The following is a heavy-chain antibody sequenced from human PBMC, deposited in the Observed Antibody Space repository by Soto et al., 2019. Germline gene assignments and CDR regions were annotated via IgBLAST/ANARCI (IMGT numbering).Heavy chain of an antibody. J-gene: IGHJ5*02. CDR2: IYYSGST. CDR3: ARHEGYDFLSGYNNWFDP. V-gene: IGHV4-39*01. Sequence: QLQLQESGPGLVKPSETLSLTCTVSGGSISSSSYYWGWIRQPPGKGLEWIGSIYYSGSTYYNPSLKSRVTISVDTSKNQFSLKLSSVTAADTAVYYCARHEGYDFLSGYNNWFDPWGQGTLVTVSS. D-gene: IGHD3-3*01. CDR1: GGSISSSSYY.